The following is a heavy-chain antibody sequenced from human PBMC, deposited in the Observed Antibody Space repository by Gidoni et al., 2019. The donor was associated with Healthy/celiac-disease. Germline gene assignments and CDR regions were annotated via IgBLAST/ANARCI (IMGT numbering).Heavy chain of an antibody. Sequence: EVQLVESGGGLIQPGGSGGLACAASGFTVGSHYMSWVRQAPGKGLEWVSVIYSGGSTSSAASVKARFTISRDNSKNTLYLQLNSLRAEDTAVYYCARDVAASDYWGQGTLVTVSS. CDR2: IYSGGST. CDR1: GFTVGSHY. V-gene: IGHV3-53*01. J-gene: IGHJ4*02. D-gene: IGHD6-13*01. CDR3: ARDVAASDY.